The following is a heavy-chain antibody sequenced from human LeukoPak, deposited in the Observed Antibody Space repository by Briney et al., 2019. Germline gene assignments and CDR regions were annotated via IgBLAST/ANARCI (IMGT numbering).Heavy chain of an antibody. CDR3: ARGDDTAMVTGFDY. D-gene: IGHD5-18*01. CDR2: IYYSGST. J-gene: IGHJ4*02. V-gene: IGHV4-59*12. Sequence: SETLSLTCTVSGGSISSYYWSWIREPPGKGLEWIGYIYYSGSTYYNPSLKSRVTISVDTSKNQFSLKLSSVTAADTAVYYCARGDDTAMVTGFDYWGREPWSPSPQ. CDR1: GGSISSYY.